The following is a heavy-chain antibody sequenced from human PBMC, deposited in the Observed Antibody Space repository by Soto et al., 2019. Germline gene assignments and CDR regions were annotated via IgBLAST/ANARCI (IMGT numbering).Heavy chain of an antibody. CDR3: ARLCIWLQHYFDY. D-gene: IGHD5-12*01. Sequence: SETLSLTCTVSGGSISSSSYYWGWIRQPPGRGLEWIGSIYYSGSTYYNPSLKSRVTISVDTSKNQFSLKLSSVTAADTAVYYCARLCIWLQHYFDYWGQGTLVTVSS. J-gene: IGHJ4*02. V-gene: IGHV4-39*01. CDR1: GGSISSSSYY. CDR2: IYYSGST.